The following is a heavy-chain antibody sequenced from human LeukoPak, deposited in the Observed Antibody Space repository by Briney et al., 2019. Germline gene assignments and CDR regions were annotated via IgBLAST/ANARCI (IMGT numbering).Heavy chain of an antibody. CDR3: ARAVAGWFDY. D-gene: IGHD6-19*01. CDR1: GGSFSGYY. J-gene: IGHJ4*02. V-gene: IGHV4-34*01. Sequence: SETLSLTCAVYGGSFSGYYWSWIRQPPGKGLEWIGEINHSGSTNYNPSLKSRVTISVDTSKNQFSLKLSSVTAADTAVYYCARAVAGWFDYGGQEPLVPVSS. CDR2: INHSGST.